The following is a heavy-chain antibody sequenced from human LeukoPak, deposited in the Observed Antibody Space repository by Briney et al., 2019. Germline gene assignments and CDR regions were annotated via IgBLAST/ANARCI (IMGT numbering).Heavy chain of an antibody. CDR1: GGSFSGYY. Sequence: PSETLSLTCAVYGGSFSGYYWSWIRQPPGKGLEWIGEINHSGSTNYNPSLKSRVTISVDTSKNQFSLKLSSVTAADTAVYYCARVAPWELLKGGFDYWGQGTLVTVSS. V-gene: IGHV4-34*01. J-gene: IGHJ4*02. CDR3: ARVAPWELLKGGFDY. CDR2: INHSGST. D-gene: IGHD1-26*01.